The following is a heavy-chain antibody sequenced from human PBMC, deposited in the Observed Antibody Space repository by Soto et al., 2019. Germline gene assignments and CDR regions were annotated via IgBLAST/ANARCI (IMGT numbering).Heavy chain of an antibody. CDR2: ISGSGSSS. J-gene: IGHJ4*02. CDR3: ARGGLRPDD. CDR1: RFTFSSYA. Sequence: GGSLRLSCAASRFTFSSYAMSWVRQAPGKGLEWVSGISGSGSSSYYADSVKGRFAISRDNSKNTLYLQMNSLRAEDTAVYYCARGGLRPDDWGQGTLVTVSS. V-gene: IGHV3-23*01.